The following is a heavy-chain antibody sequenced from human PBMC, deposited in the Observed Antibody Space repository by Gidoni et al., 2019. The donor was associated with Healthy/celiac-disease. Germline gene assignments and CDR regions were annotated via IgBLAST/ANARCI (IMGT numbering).Heavy chain of an antibody. CDR1: GGSISSGSYY. J-gene: IGHJ4*02. CDR3: AREGSRGIRAVDY. Sequence: QVQLQESGPGLVKPSQTLSLTCTVSGGSISSGSYYWSWIRQPAGKGLEWIGRIYTSGSTNYNPSLKSRVTISVDTSKNQFSLKLSSVTAADTAVYYCAREGSRGIRAVDYWGQGTLVTVSS. V-gene: IGHV4-61*02. D-gene: IGHD3-16*01. CDR2: IYTSGST.